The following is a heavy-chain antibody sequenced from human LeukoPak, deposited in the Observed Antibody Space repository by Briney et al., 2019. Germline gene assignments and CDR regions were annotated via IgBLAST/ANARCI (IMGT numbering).Heavy chain of an antibody. D-gene: IGHD3-16*01. CDR1: GYRFTSYW. CDR2: IYPGDSDT. J-gene: IGHJ4*02. V-gene: IGHV5-51*01. CDR3: ARHWGNSGFDY. Sequence: GESLKISCQGSGYRFTSYWIGWVRQLPGKGLEWMGIIYPGDSDTRYSPSFQGQVTISADKSISTAYLQWSSLKASDTAMYYCARHWGNSGFDYWGQGTLVTVSS.